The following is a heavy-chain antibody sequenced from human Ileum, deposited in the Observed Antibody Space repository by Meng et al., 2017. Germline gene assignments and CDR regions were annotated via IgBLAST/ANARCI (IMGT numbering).Heavy chain of an antibody. CDR2: ISGSGGST. J-gene: IGHJ5*02. CDR1: GFTLSSYG. D-gene: IGHD1-26*01. CDR3: ARDFRGSGNYGWFDP. V-gene: IGHV3-23*04. Sequence: VESGGGLDQPGGSLILSCAASGFTLSSYGMSWVRQAPGKGLAWVSSISGSGGSTYYADSVRGRFTVSRDNSKDTLYLQMNSLRVEDTAVYSCARDFRGSGNYGWFDPWGQGTLVTVSS.